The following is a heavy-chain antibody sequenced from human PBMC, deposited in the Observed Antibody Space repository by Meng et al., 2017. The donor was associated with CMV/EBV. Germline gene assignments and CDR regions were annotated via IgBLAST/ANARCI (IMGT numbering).Heavy chain of an antibody. CDR1: GGSFSSSKW. CDR2: IHHSGTP. D-gene: IGHD3-22*01. V-gene: IGHV4/OR15-8*03. Sequence: SETLSLTCVVSGGSFSSSKWWSWVRQPPGKGLEWIGSIHHSGTPNYNSSRKSRVTMSVDKSKNHFSLSLTSVTAADTAVYFCARADSSYFDVSAYYPDAFDIWGQGTVVTVSS. J-gene: IGHJ3*02. CDR3: ARADSSYFDVSAYYPDAFDI.